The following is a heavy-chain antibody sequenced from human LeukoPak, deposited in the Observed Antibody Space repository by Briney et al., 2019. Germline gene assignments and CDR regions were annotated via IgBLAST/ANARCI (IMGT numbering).Heavy chain of an antibody. J-gene: IGHJ3*02. D-gene: IGHD4-17*01. CDR1: GFTFSSYG. Sequence: GGSLRLSCAASGFTFSSYGMHWVRQAPGKGLEWVAVIWYDGSNKYYADSVKGRFTISRDNSKNTLYLQMNSLRAEDTAVYYCARDGTTTVTTRGAFDIWGQGTMVTVSS. CDR2: IWYDGSNK. CDR3: ARDGTTTVTTRGAFDI. V-gene: IGHV3-33*01.